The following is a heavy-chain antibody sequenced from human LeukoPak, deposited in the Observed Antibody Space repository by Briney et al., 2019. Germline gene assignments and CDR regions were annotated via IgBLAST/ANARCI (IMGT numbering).Heavy chain of an antibody. V-gene: IGHV1-69*05. CDR2: IIPIFGTA. CDR1: GGTFSSYA. Sequence: SVKVSCKASGGTFSSYAISWVRQAPGQGLEWMGGIIPIFGTANYAQKFQGRVTITTDESTSTAYMELSSLRSEDTAVYYCARPPGPRNRYSRHWARAPWSPSPQ. D-gene: IGHD1-14*01. J-gene: IGHJ1*01. CDR3: ARPPGPRNRYSRH.